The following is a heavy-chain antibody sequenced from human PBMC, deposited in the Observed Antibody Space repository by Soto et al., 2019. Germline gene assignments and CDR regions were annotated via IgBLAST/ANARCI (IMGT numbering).Heavy chain of an antibody. Sequence: QLQLQESGPGLVKPSETLSLTCTVSGGSISSSSYYWGWIRQPPGKGLEWIGSLYYTGTTYYNPSLKSRVPISVDTSKHQFSLKLSSVTAADTAVYYCARLDYGGNTADFDYWGQGTLVTVSS. J-gene: IGHJ4*02. V-gene: IGHV4-39*01. D-gene: IGHD4-17*01. CDR1: GGSISSSSYY. CDR3: ARLDYGGNTADFDY. CDR2: LYYTGTT.